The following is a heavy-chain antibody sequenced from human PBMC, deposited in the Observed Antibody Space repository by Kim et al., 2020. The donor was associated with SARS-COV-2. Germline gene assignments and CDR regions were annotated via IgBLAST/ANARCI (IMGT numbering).Heavy chain of an antibody. D-gene: IGHD2-15*01. CDR3: AREMPRSGLES. CDR1: GFTFSSYT. V-gene: IGHV3-21*01. Sequence: GGSLRLSCAASGFTFSSYTMNWVRQAPGKGLEWVSSISSSSGYIYYADSVKGRFTISRDNAKNSLYLQMNSLRAEDTAVYYCAREMPRSGLESWGQGTLVTVSS. J-gene: IGHJ4*02. CDR2: ISSSSGYI.